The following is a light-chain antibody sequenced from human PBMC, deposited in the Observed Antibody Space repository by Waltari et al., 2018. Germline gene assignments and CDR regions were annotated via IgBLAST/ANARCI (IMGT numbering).Light chain of an antibody. CDR3: CSYAGSITFWV. CDR2: DVT. CDR1: SSDVGGYNY. Sequence: QSALTQPRSVSGSPGQSVTISCTGTSSDVGGYNYVSCYQHHQGKAPKLIIYDVTKRPSGVPDRFSASKSDNTASLTISGLQAEDEADYYCCSYAGSITFWVFGGGTKLTVL. V-gene: IGLV2-11*01. J-gene: IGLJ3*02.